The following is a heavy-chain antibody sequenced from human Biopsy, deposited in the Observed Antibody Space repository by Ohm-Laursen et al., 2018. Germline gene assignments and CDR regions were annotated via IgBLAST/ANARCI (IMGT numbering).Heavy chain of an antibody. Sequence: GSLRLSCTASGFPFHVNVMTWVRQAPGKGLQWVSSITHTSRTTYYSDSVKGRFTISRDNSKNTLYLQMNSLRVEDTAVYYCARGPSGVATIGRGQGTLVTVSS. CDR1: GFPFHVNV. D-gene: IGHD5-24*01. CDR3: ARGPSGVATIG. J-gene: IGHJ4*02. CDR2: ITHTSRTT. V-gene: IGHV3-23*01.